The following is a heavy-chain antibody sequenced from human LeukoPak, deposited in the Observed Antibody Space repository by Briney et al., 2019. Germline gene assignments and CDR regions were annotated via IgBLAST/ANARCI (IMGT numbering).Heavy chain of an antibody. CDR3: ARVRFGSGWYRGFDY. Sequence: GASVKVSCKASGYTFTAYYLHWVRQAPGQGLEWMGWINPNSGGTNYAQKFQGRVTMTRDTSISTAYMELSRLRSDDTAVYYCARVRFGSGWYRGFDYWGQGTLVTVSS. CDR1: GYTFTAYY. J-gene: IGHJ4*02. V-gene: IGHV1-2*02. CDR2: INPNSGGT. D-gene: IGHD6-19*01.